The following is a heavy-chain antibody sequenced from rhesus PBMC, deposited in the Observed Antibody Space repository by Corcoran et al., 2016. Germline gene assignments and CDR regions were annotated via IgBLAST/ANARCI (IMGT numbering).Heavy chain of an antibody. CDR1: GGSISGYY. J-gene: IGHJ5-1*01. Sequence: QVQLQESGPGLVKPSETLSLTCAVSGGSISGYYWSWIRQPPGKGLEWIGRIYGSGGTTDYSPSLKSRVTISTDTSKNQFSLKLSSVTAADTAVYYCARDRGNRFDVWGPGVLVTVSS. V-gene: IGHV4-160*01. CDR3: ARDRGNRFDV. CDR2: IYGSGGTT. D-gene: IGHD1-44*01.